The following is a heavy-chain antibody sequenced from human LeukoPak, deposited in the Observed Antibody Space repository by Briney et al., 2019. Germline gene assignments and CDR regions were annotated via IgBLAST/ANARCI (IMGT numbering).Heavy chain of an antibody. V-gene: IGHV3-23*01. Sequence: GGSLRLSCAASGFTFSSYSMNWVRQAPGKGLEWVSAISGSGGSTYYADSVKGRFTISRDNSKNTLYLQMNSLRAEDTAVYYCARDRREYGDYHAFDIWGQGTMVTVSS. CDR1: GFTFSSYS. D-gene: IGHD4-17*01. J-gene: IGHJ3*02. CDR2: ISGSGGST. CDR3: ARDRREYGDYHAFDI.